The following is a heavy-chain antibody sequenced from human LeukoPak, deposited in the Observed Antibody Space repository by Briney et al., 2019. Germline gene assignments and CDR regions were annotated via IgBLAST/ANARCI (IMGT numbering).Heavy chain of an antibody. CDR3: ARDWDDTALCY. D-gene: IGHD5-18*01. Sequence: VASVKVSCKASGYTFTGYYMHWVRQAPGQGLEWMGWINPSGGSTSYAQKFQGRVTMTRDMSTSTVYMELSSLRSEDTAVYYCARDWDDTALCYWGQGTLVTVSS. V-gene: IGHV1-46*01. J-gene: IGHJ4*02. CDR2: INPSGGST. CDR1: GYTFTGYY.